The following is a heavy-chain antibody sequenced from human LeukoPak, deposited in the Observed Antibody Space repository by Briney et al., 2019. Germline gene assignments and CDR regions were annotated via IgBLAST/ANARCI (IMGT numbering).Heavy chain of an antibody. CDR2: ISGDGSII. CDR3: ARDRGYKYGYDN. V-gene: IGHV3-48*03. CDR1: GFTFSSYE. Sequence: GGSLRLSCVTSGFTFSSYEFNWVHQAPGKGLEWIAYISGDGSIIYHADSLMGRFTISRNNARNSLYLQMNSLRADDTALYYCARDRGYKYGYDNWGQGTLVTVSS. D-gene: IGHD5-18*01. J-gene: IGHJ4*02.